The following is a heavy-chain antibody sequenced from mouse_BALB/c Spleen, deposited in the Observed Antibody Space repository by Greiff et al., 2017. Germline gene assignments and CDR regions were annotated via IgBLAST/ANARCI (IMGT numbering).Heavy chain of an antibody. CDR2: IYPGNVNT. J-gene: IGHJ2*01. V-gene: IGHV1S56*01. CDR3: ARWGYGSSYDYFDY. Sequence: VQLQQSGPELVKPGASVRISCKASGYTFTSYYIHWVKQRPGQGLEWIGWIYPGNVNTKYNEKFKGKATLTADKSSSTAYMQLSSLTSEDSAVYFCARWGYGSSYDYFDYWGQGTTLTVSS. CDR1: GYTFTSYY. D-gene: IGHD1-1*01.